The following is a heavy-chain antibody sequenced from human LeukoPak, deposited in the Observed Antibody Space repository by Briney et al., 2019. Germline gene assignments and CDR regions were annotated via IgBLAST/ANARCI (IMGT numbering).Heavy chain of an antibody. V-gene: IGHV3-23*01. CDR3: AKSGCSSTSCYSILSGWLDP. CDR1: GFTFSNYA. CDR2: ISNSGGTT. Sequence: GGSLRLSCAASGFTFSNYALNWVRQAPGKGLEWVSGISNSGGTTYYADSVKGRFTISRDNSKNTLYLRMNSLRAEDTAVYYCAKSGCSSTSCYSILSGWLDPWGQGTLVTVSS. J-gene: IGHJ5*02. D-gene: IGHD2-2*02.